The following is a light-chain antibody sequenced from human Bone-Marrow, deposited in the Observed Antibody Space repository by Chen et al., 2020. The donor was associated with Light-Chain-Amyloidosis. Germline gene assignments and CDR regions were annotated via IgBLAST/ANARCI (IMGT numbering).Light chain of an antibody. Sequence: QSALTHPDSVSGSPGQSITISCTGTSTDVGGDNHVSWSHQHPDKAPKLRIYEVTNRPSWVPERVSGSKSDNTASLTTSRLQTEDEADYFGSSDTIKNTRVFGSGTMVTVL. CDR1: STDVGGDNH. CDR3: SSDTIKNTRV. J-gene: IGLJ1*01. CDR2: EVT. V-gene: IGLV2-14*01.